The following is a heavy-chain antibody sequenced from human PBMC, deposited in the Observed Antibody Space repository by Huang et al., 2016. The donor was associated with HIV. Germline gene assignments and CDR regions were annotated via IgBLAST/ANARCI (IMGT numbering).Heavy chain of an antibody. Sequence: QEQLVESGGGVVQPGGALRLSCATSVFSFSHDGMHGFRQAPGKGLEWVAFIRFDGGNKHYADSAKGRFTISRDNSKKMLFLEMNSLRGDDTAFYYCATDLGGYSFDYWGQGALVSVSS. CDR2: IRFDGGNK. D-gene: IGHD2-21*02. CDR1: VFSFSHDG. CDR3: ATDLGGYSFDY. J-gene: IGHJ4*02. V-gene: IGHV3-30*02.